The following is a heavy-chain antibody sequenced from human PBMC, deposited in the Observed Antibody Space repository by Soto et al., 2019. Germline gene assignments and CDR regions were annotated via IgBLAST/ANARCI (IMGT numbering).Heavy chain of an antibody. Sequence: SVKVSCTASGGTFSSYAISWVRQAPGQGLEWMGGIIPIFGTANYAQKFQGRVTITADESTSTAYMELSSLRSEDTAVYYCARALVEDIVVVPAAIEIYYYYYGMDVWGQGTTVTVSS. CDR3: ARALVEDIVVVPAAIEIYYYYYGMDV. D-gene: IGHD2-2*01. J-gene: IGHJ6*02. V-gene: IGHV1-69*13. CDR1: GGTFSSYA. CDR2: IIPIFGTA.